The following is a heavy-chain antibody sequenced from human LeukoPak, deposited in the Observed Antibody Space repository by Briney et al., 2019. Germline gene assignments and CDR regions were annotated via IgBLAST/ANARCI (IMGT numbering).Heavy chain of an antibody. CDR1: GYTFPSYG. CDR3: TRCWSFDRGYCDF. V-gene: IGHV1-18*01. CDR2: VSAYNFGT. Sequence: ASVKVSCRTSGYTFPSYGITWVRQAPGQGPEWMGWVSAYNFGTDYAQKFQGRVTMTADTSTGTVYTELRSLKSDDTAIYYCTRCWSFDRGYCDFWGQGALVTVSS. J-gene: IGHJ4*02.